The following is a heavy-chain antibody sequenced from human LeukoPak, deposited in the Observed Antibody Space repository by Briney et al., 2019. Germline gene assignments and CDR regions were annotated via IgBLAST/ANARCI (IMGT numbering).Heavy chain of an antibody. V-gene: IGHV4-59*11. D-gene: IGHD3-22*01. Sequence: SETLSLTCFVSGGSINIHYWSWIRQPSGKGLEWIGNIYYSGITNYNPSLRGRVTISIDTSKKQFSLSLSSVTAADTAVYYCATSAVVDSSGYYYVDNWGQGTLVTVSS. J-gene: IGHJ4*02. CDR3: ATSAVVDSSGYYYVDN. CDR1: GGSINIHY. CDR2: IYYSGIT.